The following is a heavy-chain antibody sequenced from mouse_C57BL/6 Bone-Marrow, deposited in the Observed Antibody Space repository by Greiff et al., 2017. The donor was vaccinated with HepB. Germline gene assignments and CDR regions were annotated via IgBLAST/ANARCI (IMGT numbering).Heavy chain of an antibody. J-gene: IGHJ4*01. V-gene: IGHV1-72*01. D-gene: IGHD1-1*01. CDR2: IDPNSGGT. CDR3: ARSRTVIATVAYAMDY. Sequence: QVQLQQPGAELVKPGASVKLSCKASGYTFTSYWMHWVKQRPGRGLEWIGRIDPNSGGTKYNEKFKSKATLTVDKPSSTAYMQLSSLASADAAFYCCARSRTVIATVAYAMDYWGQGASVTVSS. CDR1: GYTFTSYW.